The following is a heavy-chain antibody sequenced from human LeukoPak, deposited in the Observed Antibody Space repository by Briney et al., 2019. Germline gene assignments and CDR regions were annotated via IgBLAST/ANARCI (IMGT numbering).Heavy chain of an antibody. CDR3: AARARPVGDSVDY. CDR1: GYSFTTYW. Sequence: PGESLKISCKGSGYSFTTYWIGWVRQMPGKGLEWMGIISPGDSDTIYSPSFQGQVTISADKSISTAYLQWSSLKASDTAMFYCAARARPVGDSVDYWGQGTLVTVSS. J-gene: IGHJ4*02. CDR2: ISPGDSDT. V-gene: IGHV5-51*01. D-gene: IGHD4-17*01.